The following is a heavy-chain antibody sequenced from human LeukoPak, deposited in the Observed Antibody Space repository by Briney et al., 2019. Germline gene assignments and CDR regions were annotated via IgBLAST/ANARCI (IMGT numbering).Heavy chain of an antibody. CDR1: GGSFSGYY. V-gene: IGHV4-34*01. CDR3: ANLRGSWYYFDS. Sequence: SETLSLTCAVYGGSFSGYYWGWIRQPPEKGLEWIGSIYYSGSTNYNPSLKSRVTISVDTSRNQFSLKLSSVTAADTAVYYCANLRGSWYYFDSWGQGTLVTVSS. J-gene: IGHJ4*02. D-gene: IGHD6-13*01. CDR2: IYYSGST.